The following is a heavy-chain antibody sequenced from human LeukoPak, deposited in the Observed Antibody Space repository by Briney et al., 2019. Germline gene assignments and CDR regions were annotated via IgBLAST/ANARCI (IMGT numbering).Heavy chain of an antibody. CDR2: VNPNNGGT. J-gene: IGHJ5*02. V-gene: IGHV1-2*02. Sequence: DSVKVSCKASGYSFTGYYMHWVRQAPGQGLEWMGWVNPNNGGTKYVQNFQGRVTMTRDTSISTAYMELSSLRSDGTAVYYCARLGRQDTAMAWGQGTLVTVSS. D-gene: IGHD5-18*01. CDR3: ARLGRQDTAMA. CDR1: GYSFTGYY.